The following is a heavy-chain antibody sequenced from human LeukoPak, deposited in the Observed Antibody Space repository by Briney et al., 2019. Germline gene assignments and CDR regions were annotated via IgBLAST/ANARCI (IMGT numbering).Heavy chain of an antibody. J-gene: IGHJ3*02. V-gene: IGHV4-39*01. CDR1: GGPIGSTTYY. D-gene: IGHD1-26*01. CDR2: IYYSGST. CDR3: ARHKQSGTYYDAFDI. Sequence: SETLSLTCTVSGGPIGSTTYYWGWIRQPPGKELECIGSIYYSGSTYYNPSLKSRVTISLDTSKNQFSLKLSSVTAADTAVYYCARHKQSGTYYDAFDIWGQGTMVTVSS.